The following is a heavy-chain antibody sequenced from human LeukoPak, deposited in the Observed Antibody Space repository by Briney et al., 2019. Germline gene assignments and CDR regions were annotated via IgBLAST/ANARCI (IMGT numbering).Heavy chain of an antibody. Sequence: SETLSLTRAVYGGSFSDYYWSSLRQAPGKGLEWIGEIIRRGVSKYIPSLKSRATMSIDTSNNQFSLKLRSATAADTAVYFCARGIRPGYYFDYWGQGTLVTVSS. CDR1: GGSFSDYY. V-gene: IGHV4-34*01. J-gene: IGHJ4*02. CDR2: IIRRGVS. D-gene: IGHD3-16*01. CDR3: ARGIRPGYYFDY.